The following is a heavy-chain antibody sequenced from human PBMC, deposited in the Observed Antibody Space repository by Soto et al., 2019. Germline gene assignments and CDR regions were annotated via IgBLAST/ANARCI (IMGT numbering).Heavy chain of an antibody. CDR3: ARHHIAARPSGYYYGMDV. V-gene: IGHV5-51*01. D-gene: IGHD6-6*01. Sequence: GESLKISCKGSGYSFTSYWIGWVRQMPGKGLEWMGIIYPGDSDTRYSPSFQGQVTISADKSISTAYLQWSSLKASDTAMYYCARHHIAARPSGYYYGMDVWGQGTTVTVSS. CDR1: GYSFTSYW. CDR2: IYPGDSDT. J-gene: IGHJ6*02.